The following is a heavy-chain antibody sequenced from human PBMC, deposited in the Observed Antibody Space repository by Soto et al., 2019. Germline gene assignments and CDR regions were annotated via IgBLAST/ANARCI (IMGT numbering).Heavy chain of an antibody. CDR2: IKQDGSEK. V-gene: IGHV3-7*05. CDR3: AIEGSSDPGGGYDAFDI. J-gene: IGHJ3*02. D-gene: IGHD6-6*01. CDR1: GFTFSSYW. Sequence: EVQLVESGGGLVQPGGSLRLSCAASGFTFSSYWMSWVRQAPGKGLEWVANIKQDGSEKYYVDAVKGRFTISRNNAKNSLYLQMNSLRAEDTAVYYCAIEGSSDPGGGYDAFDIWGQGTMVTVSS.